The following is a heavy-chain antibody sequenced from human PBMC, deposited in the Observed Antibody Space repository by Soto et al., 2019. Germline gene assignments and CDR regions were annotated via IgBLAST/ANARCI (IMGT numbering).Heavy chain of an antibody. CDR2: INAGNGNT. D-gene: IGHD6-13*01. CDR3: ARAAAGPWGDYYYYYGMDV. CDR1: GYTFTSYA. V-gene: IGHV1-3*01. J-gene: IGHJ6*02. Sequence: ASVKVSCKASGYTFTSYAMHWVLQAPGQRLEWMGWINAGNGNTKYSQKFQGRVTITRDTSASTAYMELSSLRSEDTAVYYCARAAAGPWGDYYYYYGMDVWGQGTTVTVSS.